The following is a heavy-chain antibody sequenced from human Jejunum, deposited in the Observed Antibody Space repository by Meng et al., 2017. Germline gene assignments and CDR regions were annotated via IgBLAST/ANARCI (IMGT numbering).Heavy chain of an antibody. J-gene: IGHJ5*02. CDR2: ISTSGSTV. CDR3: ARDREFQLLFGHWFDP. CDR1: GFTFSNYY. Sequence: GQVGGSGGGLVQPGGSLRLSCEASGFTFSNYYMSWIRQAPGRGPEWISSISTSGSTVQYSDSVKGRFTISRDNARNSLYLHMSSLAVEDTAVYFCARDREFQLLFGHWFDPWGQGTLVTVSS. V-gene: IGHV3-11*01. D-gene: IGHD3-3*01.